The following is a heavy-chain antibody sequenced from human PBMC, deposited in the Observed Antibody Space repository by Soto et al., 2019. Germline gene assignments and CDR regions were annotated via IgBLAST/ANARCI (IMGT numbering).Heavy chain of an antibody. V-gene: IGHV4-30-4*01. D-gene: IGHD1-7*01. CDR1: GVSISSGNYY. CDR3: ATMGTPATGLYYFDY. J-gene: IGHJ4*02. Sequence: SETLSLTCTVSGVSISSGNYYWSWIRQSPGKGLEWIAFISYSGSTYYSTSLQSRVTMSVDTSKNQFSLNLNFVTAADTAVYYCATMGTPATGLYYFDYWGQGTLVTVSS. CDR2: ISYSGST.